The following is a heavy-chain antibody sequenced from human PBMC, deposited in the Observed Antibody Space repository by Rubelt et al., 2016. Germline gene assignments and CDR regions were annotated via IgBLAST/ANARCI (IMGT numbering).Heavy chain of an antibody. J-gene: IGHJ5*02. D-gene: IGHD6-19*01. CDR2: INAGNGNT. CDR1: GYTFTSYA. Sequence: QVQLVQSGSELKKPGASVKVSCKASGYTFTSYAMHWVRQAPGQRLEWMGWINAGNGNTKYSQKFQGKVTITRDTSASTAYMELSSLRSEDTAVYYCAGVVWGSGWSNNWFDPWGQGTLVTVSS. CDR3: AGVVWGSGWSNNWFDP. V-gene: IGHV1-3*01.